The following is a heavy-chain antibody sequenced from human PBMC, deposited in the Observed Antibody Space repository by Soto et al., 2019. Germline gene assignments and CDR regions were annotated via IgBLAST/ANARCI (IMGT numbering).Heavy chain of an antibody. CDR3: ASYYDYVWGSYRYIGAFDI. CDR1: GFTFSSYE. J-gene: IGHJ3*02. Sequence: EVQLVESGGGLVQPGGSLRLSCAASGFTFSSYEMNWVRQAPGKGLEWVSYISSSGSTIYYADSVKGRFTISRDNAKNSLYLKMNSLRAEDTAVYYCASYYDYVWGSYRYIGAFDIWGQGTMVTVSS. V-gene: IGHV3-48*03. D-gene: IGHD3-16*02. CDR2: ISSSGSTI.